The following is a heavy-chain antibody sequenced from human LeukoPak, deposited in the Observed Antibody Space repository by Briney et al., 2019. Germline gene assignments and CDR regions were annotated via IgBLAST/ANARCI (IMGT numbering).Heavy chain of an antibody. D-gene: IGHD1-26*01. CDR2: ISSSSSYI. CDR3: ARDGPGGGSYYTQY. Sequence: GGSLRLSCAASGFTFSSYSMNWVRQAPGKGLEWVSSISSSSSYIYYADSVKGRFTISRDNVKNSLYLQMNSLRADDTALYYCARDGPGGGSYYTQYWGQGTLVTVSS. V-gene: IGHV3-21*04. J-gene: IGHJ4*02. CDR1: GFTFSSYS.